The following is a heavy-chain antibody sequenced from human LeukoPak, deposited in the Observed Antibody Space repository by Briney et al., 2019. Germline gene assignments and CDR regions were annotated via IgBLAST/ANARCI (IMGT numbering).Heavy chain of an antibody. J-gene: IGHJ6*03. CDR1: GGSISTYY. D-gene: IGHD4-23*01. V-gene: IGHV4-59*01. CDR3: ARDVRSRGNLGYYYYMDV. CDR2: IYYSGST. Sequence: SETLSLTCTVSGGSISTYYWGWIRQPPGKGLECIGYIYYSGSTNYNPSLKSRVTLSVDTSKNQFSLKLSSVPAADTAVYYCARDVRSRGNLGYYYYMDVWGKGTTVTVSS.